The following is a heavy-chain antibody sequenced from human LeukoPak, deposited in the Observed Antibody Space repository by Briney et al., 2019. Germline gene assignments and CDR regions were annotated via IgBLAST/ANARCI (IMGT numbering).Heavy chain of an antibody. J-gene: IGHJ4*02. CDR3: ARGLRLRSNGDPRLYYFDY. V-gene: IGHV2-70*01. CDR2: IDWDDDK. CDR1: GFSLSTSGMC. D-gene: IGHD4-17*01. Sequence: ESGPTLVNPTQTLTLTCTFSGFSLSTSGMCVSWIRQPPGKALEWLALIDWDDDKYYSTSLKTRLTISKDTSKNQVVLTMTNMDPVDTATYYCARGLRLRSNGDPRLYYFDYWGQGTLVTVSS.